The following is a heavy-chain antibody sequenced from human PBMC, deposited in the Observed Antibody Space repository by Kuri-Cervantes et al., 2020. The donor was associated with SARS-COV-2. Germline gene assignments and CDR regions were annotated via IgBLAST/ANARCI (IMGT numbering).Heavy chain of an antibody. Sequence: LSLTCAASGFTANTNYMIWVRQAPGKGLEWVAVISYDGSNKYYADSVKGRFTISRDNSKNTLYLQMNSLRAEDTAVYYCAKMFITTWGYDAFDIWGQGTMVTVSS. D-gene: IGHD3-22*01. CDR2: ISYDGSNK. CDR3: AKMFITTWGYDAFDI. V-gene: IGHV3-30-3*01. CDR1: GFTANTNY. J-gene: IGHJ3*02.